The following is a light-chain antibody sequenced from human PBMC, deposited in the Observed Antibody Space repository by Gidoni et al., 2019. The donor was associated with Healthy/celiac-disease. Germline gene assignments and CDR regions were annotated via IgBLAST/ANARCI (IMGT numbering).Light chain of an antibody. J-gene: IGKJ2*01. CDR2: KAS. Sequence: DIQMTQSPSTLSASVGDRVTIPCRAIQSISSWLAWYKQKPGKAPKLLFYKASSLESVVPSRFSGSGSGTEFTLTISSLQPDDFATYYCQQYNSYPYTFGQGTKLEIK. CDR1: QSISSW. CDR3: QQYNSYPYT. V-gene: IGKV1-5*03.